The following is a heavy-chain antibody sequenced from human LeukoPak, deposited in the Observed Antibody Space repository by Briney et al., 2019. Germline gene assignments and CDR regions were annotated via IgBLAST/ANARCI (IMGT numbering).Heavy chain of an antibody. CDR2: ISYDGSNK. Sequence: GGSLRLSCAASGFTFSHYGMHWVRQAPGKGLEWVTLISYDGSNKKYADSVKGRFTISRDNSKNTLYLQMNSLRAEDTAVYYCAKDQGIRDFWSGYYFDYWGQGTLVTVSS. V-gene: IGHV3-30*18. CDR1: GFTFSHYG. CDR3: AKDQGIRDFWSGYYFDY. J-gene: IGHJ4*02. D-gene: IGHD3-3*01.